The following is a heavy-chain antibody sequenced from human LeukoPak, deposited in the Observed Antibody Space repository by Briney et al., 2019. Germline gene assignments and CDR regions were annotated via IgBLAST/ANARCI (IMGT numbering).Heavy chain of an antibody. CDR3: TTDPTVTTAYYYYYYMDV. CDR2: IKSKTDGGTT. CDR1: GFTFSTAW. V-gene: IGHV3-15*01. J-gene: IGHJ6*03. D-gene: IGHD4-17*01. Sequence: GGSLRLSCAASGFTFSTAWMSWVRQAPGKGLEWVGRIKSKTDGGTTDYAAPVKGRFTISRDDSKNTLYLQMNSLRTEDTAVYYCTTDPTVTTAYYYYYYMDVWGKGTTVTVSS.